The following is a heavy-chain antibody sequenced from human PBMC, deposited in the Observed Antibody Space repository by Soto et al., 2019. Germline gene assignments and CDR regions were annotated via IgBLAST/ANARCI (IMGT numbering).Heavy chain of an antibody. CDR1: GCSLSTNP. CDR3: ARRDSGGFFRFFDV. Sequence: SVKVSCKAAGCSLSTNPISWVRQAPGQGLEWMGGTGSGTGPGNNAQKFQGRLTVTADKSTSTVYMELTNLSSEDTAVYYCARRDSGGFFRFFDVWGQGTLVIVSS. V-gene: IGHV1-69*06. CDR2: TGSGTGPG. D-gene: IGHD2-15*01. J-gene: IGHJ4*02.